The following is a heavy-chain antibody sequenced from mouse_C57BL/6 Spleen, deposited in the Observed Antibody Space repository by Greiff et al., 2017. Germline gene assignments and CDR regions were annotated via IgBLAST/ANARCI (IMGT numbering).Heavy chain of an antibody. V-gene: IGHV7-3*01. Sequence: EVHLVESGGGLVQPGGSLSLSCAASGFTFTDYYMSWVRQPPGKALEWLGFIRNKANGYTTEYSASVKGRFTISRDNSQSILYLQMNALRAEDSATYYCARDYGSSYDWFAYWGQGTLVTVSA. D-gene: IGHD1-1*01. J-gene: IGHJ3*01. CDR2: IRNKANGYTT. CDR3: ARDYGSSYDWFAY. CDR1: GFTFTDYY.